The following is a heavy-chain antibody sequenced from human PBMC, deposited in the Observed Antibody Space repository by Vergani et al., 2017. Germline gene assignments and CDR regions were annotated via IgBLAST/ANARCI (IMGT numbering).Heavy chain of an antibody. CDR1: EFTFSNYA. J-gene: IGHJ5*02. V-gene: IGHV3-23*01. D-gene: IGHD1-20*01. CDR2: ISGSGVSA. CDR3: AKDWGYNWNLYNWFDP. Sequence: EVQLLESGGGLVQPGGSLRLTCAASEFTFSNYAMNWVRQAPGKGLEWVSGISGSGVSAYYTDSVKGRFTISRDNSKNMLFLQMNSLRAEDTAVYYCAKDWGYNWNLYNWFDPWGQGTLVTVSS.